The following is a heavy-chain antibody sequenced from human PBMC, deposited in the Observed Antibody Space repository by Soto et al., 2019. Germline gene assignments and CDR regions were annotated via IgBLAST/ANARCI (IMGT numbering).Heavy chain of an antibody. J-gene: IGHJ6*03. CDR1: GFTFSSYD. CDR2: IGTAGDT. Sequence: GGSLRLSCAASGFTFSSYDMHWVRQATGKGLEWVSAIGTAGDTYYPGSVKGRFTISRENAKNSLYLQMNSLRAGDTAVYYCARSSNPTWEFYYYYMDVWGKGTTVTVSS. V-gene: IGHV3-13*01. D-gene: IGHD3-10*01. CDR3: ARSSNPTWEFYYYYMDV.